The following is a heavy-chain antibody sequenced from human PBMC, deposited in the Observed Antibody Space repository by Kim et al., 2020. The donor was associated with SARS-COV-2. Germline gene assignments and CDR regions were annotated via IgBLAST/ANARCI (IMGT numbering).Heavy chain of an antibody. CDR3: ARAWAGVVPSPLLGLGPYYEYHAMDV. D-gene: IGHD3-3*01. CDR1: GTSLSGYR. J-gene: IGHJ6*02. V-gene: IGHV4-34*01. CDR2: INHSGNT. Sequence: GSLSLTCAVYGTSLSGYRWAWIRQPPGKGLEWIGEINHSGNTNSNPSLKSRVTISVETSKNQVTLNLGSVTAADTAVYYCARAWAGVVPSPLLGLGPYYEYHAMDVWGLGTTVTVSS.